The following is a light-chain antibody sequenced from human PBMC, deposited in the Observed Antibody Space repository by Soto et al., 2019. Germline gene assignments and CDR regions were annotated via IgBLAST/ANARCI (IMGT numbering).Light chain of an antibody. Sequence: IVMTQSPDSLAVSLCDRATINCKSSQSFLYSSNSKNYFAWYQQKPGQAPRLLIYGASTRATGIPARFSGSGSGTEFTLTISSLQSEDFAVYYCQQYNNWPSWTFGLGTKVDIK. CDR2: GAS. CDR1: QSFLYSSNSKNY. V-gene: IGKV4-1*01. CDR3: QQYNNWPSWT. J-gene: IGKJ1*01.